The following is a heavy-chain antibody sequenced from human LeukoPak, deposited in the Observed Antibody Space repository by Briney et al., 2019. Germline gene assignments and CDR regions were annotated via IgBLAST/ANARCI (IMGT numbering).Heavy chain of an antibody. CDR1: GYTFTSYW. J-gene: IGHJ4*02. CDR3: ARHIGATGPDY. D-gene: IGHD6-13*01. V-gene: IGHV5-51*01. CDR2: IYPGDSDI. Sequence: GESLKISCKGSGYTFTSYWIGWVRQMPGKGLEWMGIIYPGDSDIIYSPSFQGQVTISADKSISTVYLQWSSLKASDTAIYYCARHIGATGPDYWGQGTLVTVSS.